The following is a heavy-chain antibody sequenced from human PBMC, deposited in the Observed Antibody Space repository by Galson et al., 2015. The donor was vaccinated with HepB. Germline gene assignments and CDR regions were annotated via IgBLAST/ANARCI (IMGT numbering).Heavy chain of an antibody. D-gene: IGHD1-26*01. V-gene: IGHV3-33*01. J-gene: IGHJ4*02. Sequence: SLRLSCAASGFTFSSYGMHWVRQAPGKGLEWVAVIWYDGSNKYYADSVKGRFTISRDNSKNTLYLQMNSLRAEDTAVYYCARGGPRWELVDDPFDYWGQGTLVTVSS. CDR1: GFTFSSYG. CDR3: ARGGPRWELVDDPFDY. CDR2: IWYDGSNK.